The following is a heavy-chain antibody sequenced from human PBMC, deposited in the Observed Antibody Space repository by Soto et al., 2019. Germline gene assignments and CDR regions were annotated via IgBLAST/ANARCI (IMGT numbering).Heavy chain of an antibody. CDR3: ARDVSYYYDSIYYGMDV. CDR2: INPNSGGT. V-gene: IGHV1-2*04. CDR1: GYTFTGYY. D-gene: IGHD3-22*01. J-gene: IGHJ6*02. Sequence: ASVKVSCKASGYTFTGYYMHWVRQAPGQGLEWMGWINPNSGGTNYAQKFQGWVTMTGDTSISTAYMELSRLRSDDTAVYYCARDVSYYYDSIYYGMDVWGQGTTVTVSS.